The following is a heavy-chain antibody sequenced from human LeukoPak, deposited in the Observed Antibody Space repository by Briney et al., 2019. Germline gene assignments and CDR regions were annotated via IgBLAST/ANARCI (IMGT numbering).Heavy chain of an antibody. CDR3: AREYYGDYLDY. J-gene: IGHJ4*02. Sequence: SETLSLTCTVSGGSISSGSYYWSWIRQPAGKGLEWIGRIYTSGSTNYNPSLKSRVTISVDTSKNQFSLKLSSVTAADTAVYYCAREYYGDYLDYWGQGTLVTVSS. V-gene: IGHV4-61*02. D-gene: IGHD4-17*01. CDR1: GGSISSGSYY. CDR2: IYTSGST.